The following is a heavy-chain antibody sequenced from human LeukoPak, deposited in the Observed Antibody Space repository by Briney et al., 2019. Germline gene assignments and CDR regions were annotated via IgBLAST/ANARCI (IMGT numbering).Heavy chain of an antibody. D-gene: IGHD3-10*01. V-gene: IGHV3-7*01. CDR3: ARGRGGVAPNYFDY. J-gene: IGHJ4*02. Sequence: PGGSLRLSCVASRFTFSNYWMSWVRQAPGKGLEWVANINQDGSKKRYADSMKGRFTISRDNAKESLYLQLNSLRAEDTAVYYCARGRGGVAPNYFDYWGRGTLVTVSS. CDR1: RFTFSNYW. CDR2: INQDGSKK.